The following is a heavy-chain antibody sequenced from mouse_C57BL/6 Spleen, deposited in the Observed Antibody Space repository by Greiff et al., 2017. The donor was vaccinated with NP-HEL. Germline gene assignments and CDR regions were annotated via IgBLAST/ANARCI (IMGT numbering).Heavy chain of an antibody. D-gene: IGHD4-1*01. CDR1: GFTFSSYG. V-gene: IGHV5-6*01. Sequence: EVQLVESGGDLVKPGGSLKLSCAASGFTFSSYGMSWVRQTPDKRLEWVATIRSGGSYTYYPDSVKGRFTISRDNAKNTLYLQMSSLKSEDTAMYYCARQGGTYFDYWGQGTTLTVSS. CDR2: IRSGGSYT. CDR3: ARQGGTYFDY. J-gene: IGHJ2*01.